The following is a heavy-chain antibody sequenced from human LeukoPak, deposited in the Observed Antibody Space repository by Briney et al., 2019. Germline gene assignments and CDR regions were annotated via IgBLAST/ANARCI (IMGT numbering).Heavy chain of an antibody. J-gene: IGHJ6*02. CDR2: INHSGST. V-gene: IGHV4-34*01. D-gene: IGHD7-27*01. CDR1: GGSFSGYY. CDR3: ASQPWAYYYGMDV. Sequence: SETLSLTCAVYGGSFSGYYWSWIRQPPGKGLEWIGEINHSGSTSYNPSLKSRVTISVDTSKNQFSLKLSSVTAADTAVYYCASQPWAYYYGMDVWGQGTTVTVSS.